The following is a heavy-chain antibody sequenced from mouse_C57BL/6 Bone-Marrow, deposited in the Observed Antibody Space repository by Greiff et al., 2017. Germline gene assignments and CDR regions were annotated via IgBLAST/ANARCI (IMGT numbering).Heavy chain of an antibody. D-gene: IGHD3-2*02. Sequence: QVQLQQPGAELARPGASVKLSCKASGYTFTSYGISWVKQRTGQGLEWIGEIYPRSGNTYYNEKFKGKATLTAEKSSSTAYMELRSLTSEDSAVYFCAKERLIYYFDYWGQGTTLTVSS. CDR2: IYPRSGNT. J-gene: IGHJ2*01. V-gene: IGHV1-81*01. CDR1: GYTFTSYG. CDR3: AKERLIYYFDY.